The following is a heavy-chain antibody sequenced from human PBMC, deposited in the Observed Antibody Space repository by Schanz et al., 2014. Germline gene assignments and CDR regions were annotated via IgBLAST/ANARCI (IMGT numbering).Heavy chain of an antibody. CDR1: GFTFSKYG. CDR2: MIGSGSSV. Sequence: QVHVVVPGGGVVQPGRSLRLSCAASGFTFSKYGVHWVRQVPGKGLEWVSRMIGSGSSVFYADSVKGRFTISRDKLKNTVYLQMNSLRAGDTAVYYCAKDGRLPYYGTGSDFDYWGQGTLVAVSS. J-gene: IGHJ4*02. D-gene: IGHD3-22*01. V-gene: IGHV3-NL1*01. CDR3: AKDGRLPYYGTGSDFDY.